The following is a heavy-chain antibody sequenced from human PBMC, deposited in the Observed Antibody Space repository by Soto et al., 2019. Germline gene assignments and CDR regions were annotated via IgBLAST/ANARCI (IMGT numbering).Heavy chain of an antibody. J-gene: IGHJ6*03. D-gene: IGHD3-16*01. Sequence: SETLSLTCAVYGGSFSGYYWSWIRQPPGKGLEWIGEINHSGSTNYNPSLKSRVTISVDTSKNQFSLKLSSVTAADTAVYYYARWGGYYYMDVWVKGTTVTVSS. CDR2: INHSGST. CDR3: ARWGGYYYMDV. CDR1: GGSFSGYY. V-gene: IGHV4-34*01.